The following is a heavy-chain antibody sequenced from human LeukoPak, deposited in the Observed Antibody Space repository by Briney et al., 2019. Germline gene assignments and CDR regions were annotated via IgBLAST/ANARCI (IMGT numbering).Heavy chain of an antibody. CDR1: RFIFSSHA. J-gene: IGHJ4*02. CDR3: TRGGSIPEIAVAGRGDY. CDR2: ISGSGGST. V-gene: IGHV3-23*01. D-gene: IGHD6-19*01. Sequence: GGSLRLSCAASRFIFSSHAMSWVRQAPGKGLEWVSSISGSGGSTYYADSVKGRFTISRDSSKNTLYLQMNNLRAEDTAVYYCTRGGSIPEIAVAGRGDYWGLGTLVTVSS.